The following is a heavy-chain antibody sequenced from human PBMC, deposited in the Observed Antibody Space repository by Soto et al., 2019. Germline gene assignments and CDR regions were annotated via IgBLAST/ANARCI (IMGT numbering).Heavy chain of an antibody. CDR1: GFTFSSYA. CDR2: MSGSGGSI. J-gene: IGHJ4*02. CDR3: GKVGELIAVAGTES. V-gene: IGHV3-23*01. D-gene: IGHD6-19*01. Sequence: GSLRLSCAASGFTFSSYAMNWVRQAPGKGLEWVSTMSGSGGSIYYADSVKGRFTISRDNSKNTLYLQMSSLRAEDTAVYYWGKVGELIAVAGTESWGQATLLTFP.